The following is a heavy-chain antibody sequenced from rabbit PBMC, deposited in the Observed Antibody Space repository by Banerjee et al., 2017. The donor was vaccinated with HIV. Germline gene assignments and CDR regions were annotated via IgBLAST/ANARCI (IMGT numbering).Heavy chain of an antibody. CDR2: IYSGSSGST. CDR1: GFSYSGGYD. CDR3: ARDSSGHNL. V-gene: IGHV1S40*01. D-gene: IGHD4-1*01. J-gene: IGHJ6*01. Sequence: QSLEESGGDLVKPGASLTLTCKASGFSYSGGYDMCWVRQAPGKGLEWIACIYSGSSGSTYYASWAKGRFTISKTSSTTVTLQMTSLTVADTATYFCARDSSGHNLWGPGTLVTV.